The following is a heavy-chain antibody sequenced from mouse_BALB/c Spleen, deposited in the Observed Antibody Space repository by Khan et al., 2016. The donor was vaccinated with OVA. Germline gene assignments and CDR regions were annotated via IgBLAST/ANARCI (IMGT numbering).Heavy chain of an antibody. CDR3: ARGGYCSPFAY. D-gene: IGHD1-1*01. CDR1: GYTFTSFW. J-gene: IGHJ3*01. V-gene: IGHV1S127*01. Sequence: QVQLQQSGPELVRPGASVKMSCKASGYTFTSFWIHWVKQRPGQGLEWIGMIDPSTSETRLNQKFKDKATLNVDKSSNTAYMQLRRLTSEDSAVFECARGGYCSPFAYWGKGTRVPVSA. CDR2: IDPSTSET.